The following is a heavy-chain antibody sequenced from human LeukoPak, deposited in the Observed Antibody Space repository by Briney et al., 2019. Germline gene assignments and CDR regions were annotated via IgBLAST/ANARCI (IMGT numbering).Heavy chain of an antibody. J-gene: IGHJ4*02. D-gene: IGHD2-21*02. Sequence: GGSLRLSCAASGFRFNTFWMNWVRQAPGKGLEWVSLISGSGVSTQYADSVKGRFSISRDSSKNTVYLQMNSLRAEDTAVYYCAKGVVVVTAMNYFDYWGQGTLVTVSS. CDR2: ISGSGVST. CDR1: GFRFNTFW. V-gene: IGHV3-23*01. CDR3: AKGVVVVTAMNYFDY.